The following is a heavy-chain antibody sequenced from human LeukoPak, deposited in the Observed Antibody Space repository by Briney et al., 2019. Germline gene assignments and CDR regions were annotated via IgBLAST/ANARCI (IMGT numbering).Heavy chain of an antibody. D-gene: IGHD5-18*01. CDR3: ARDPSQYSYGYGYYYYGMDV. CDR1: GFTFDDYA. V-gene: IGHV4-34*01. CDR2: INHSGST. J-gene: IGHJ6*02. Sequence: AGGSLRLSCAASGFTFDDYAMHWVRQAPGKGLEWIGEINHSGSTNYNPSLKSRVTISVDTSKNQFSLKLSSVTAADTAVYYCARDPSQYSYGYGYYYYGMDVWGQGTTVTVSS.